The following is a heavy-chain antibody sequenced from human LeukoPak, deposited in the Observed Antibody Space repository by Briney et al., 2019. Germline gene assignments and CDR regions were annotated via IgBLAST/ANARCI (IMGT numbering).Heavy chain of an antibody. Sequence: PSETLSLTCTVSGGSFSGFYWTWIRHFPGKGLEWIGEMNDRGTTNDNPSLRSRVTMSVDRSKNQFSLKLSSVTAADTAVYYCARGYYYYYMDVWGKGTTVTVSS. V-gene: IGHV4-34*01. CDR2: MNDRGTT. CDR1: GGSFSGFY. J-gene: IGHJ6*03. CDR3: ARGYYYYYMDV.